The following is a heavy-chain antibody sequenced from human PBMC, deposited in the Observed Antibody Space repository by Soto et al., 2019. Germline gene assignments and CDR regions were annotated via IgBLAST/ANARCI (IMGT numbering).Heavy chain of an antibody. D-gene: IGHD6-13*01. J-gene: IGHJ6*02. Sequence: SAQVSCRASGYTFLIYGIRWVRQAAGQGLEWMGWISAYNGHTNYARKLQGRVTMTTDTSTSTAYLELRSLRSDDTAVYYCARDGQQLVTPDPQRYYSQGMDVWGQGTTVTDSS. CDR2: ISAYNGHT. CDR1: GYTFLIYG. V-gene: IGHV1-18*04. CDR3: ARDGQQLVTPDPQRYYSQGMDV.